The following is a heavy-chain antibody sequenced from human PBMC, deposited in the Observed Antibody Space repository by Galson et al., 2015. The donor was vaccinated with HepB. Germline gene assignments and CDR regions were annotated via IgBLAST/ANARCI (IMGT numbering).Heavy chain of an antibody. D-gene: IGHD1-14*01. CDR1: GFTFSSYA. V-gene: IGHV3-64D*06. Sequence: SLRLSCAASGFTFSSYAMHWVRQAPGKGLEYVSAISSNGGSTYYADSVKGRFTISRDNSKNTLYLQMSSLRAEDTAVYYCVKSTTGDLFDYWGQGTLVTVSS. CDR3: VKSTTGDLFDY. CDR2: ISSNGGST. J-gene: IGHJ4*02.